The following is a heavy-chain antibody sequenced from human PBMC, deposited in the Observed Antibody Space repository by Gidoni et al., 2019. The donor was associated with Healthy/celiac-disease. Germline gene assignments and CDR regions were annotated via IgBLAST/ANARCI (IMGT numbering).Heavy chain of an antibody. V-gene: IGHV3-21*01. CDR3: ARDASRSSSYRIAAAGTGEDFDY. J-gene: IGHJ4*02. Sequence: EVQLVESGGGLVKPGGSLRLSCAASGFTFSSYRMNWVRQAPGKGLEWVSSISSSRSYIYYADTVKGRFTISRDNAKNSLYLQMNSLGAEDTAVYYCARDASRSSSYRIAAAGTGEDFDYWGQGTLVTVSS. D-gene: IGHD6-13*01. CDR2: ISSSRSYI. CDR1: GFTFSSYR.